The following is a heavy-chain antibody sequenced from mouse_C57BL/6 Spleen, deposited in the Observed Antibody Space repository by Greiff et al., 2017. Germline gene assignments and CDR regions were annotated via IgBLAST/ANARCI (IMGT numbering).Heavy chain of an antibody. J-gene: IGHJ2*01. CDR3: ARTGPHYFDY. CDR1: GYTFTSYW. CDR2: IDPSDSYT. V-gene: IGHV1-69*01. Sequence: QVHVKQPGAELVMPGASVKLSCKASGYTFTSYWMHWVKQRPGQGLEWIGEIDPSDSYTNYNQKFKGKSTLTVDKSSSTAYMQLSSLTSEDSAVYYCARTGPHYFDYWGQGTTLTVSS.